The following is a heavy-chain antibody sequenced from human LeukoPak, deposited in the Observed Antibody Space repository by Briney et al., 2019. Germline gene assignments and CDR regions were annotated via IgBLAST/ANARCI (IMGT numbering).Heavy chain of an antibody. CDR2: TYYRSKWYS. V-gene: IGHV6-1*01. Sequence: SQTLSLTCAISGGSVSSNSAAWNWVRQSPSRGLEWLGRTYYRSKWYSDYAVSVRGRMTVNPDTSKNQFSLQLNSVTPEDSAVYYCARAHPGFDFWGQGTLVTVSS. CDR1: GGSVSSNSAA. J-gene: IGHJ5*01. CDR3: ARAHPGFDF.